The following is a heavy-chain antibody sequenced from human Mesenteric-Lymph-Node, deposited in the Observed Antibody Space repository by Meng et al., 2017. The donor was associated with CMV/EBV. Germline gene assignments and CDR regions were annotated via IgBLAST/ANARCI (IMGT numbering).Heavy chain of an antibody. D-gene: IGHD3-22*01. V-gene: IGHV4-31*11. CDR3: AIDTSGYYHYHY. J-gene: IGHJ4*02. CDR2: IYYSGTA. Sequence: CACSDGSISSSNLWPGVGQVPGKGVEWIGYIYYSGTASYNPSLKSRVTMSVDTSKNQFSLKLTSVTAADTALYDCAIDTSGYYHYHYWGQGTLVTVSS. CDR1: DGSISSSNL.